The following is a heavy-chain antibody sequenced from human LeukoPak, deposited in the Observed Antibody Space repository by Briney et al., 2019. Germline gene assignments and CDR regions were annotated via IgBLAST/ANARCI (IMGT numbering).Heavy chain of an antibody. Sequence: PSETLSLTCAVYGVSFSGYYWSWIRQPPGKGLEWIGEINHSGSTNYNPSLRSRVTISVDTSKNQFSLKLGSVTAADTAVYYCARSNYYDSSGFDYWGQGTLVTVSS. D-gene: IGHD3-22*01. CDR3: ARSNYYDSSGFDY. V-gene: IGHV4-34*01. J-gene: IGHJ4*02. CDR2: INHSGST. CDR1: GVSFSGYY.